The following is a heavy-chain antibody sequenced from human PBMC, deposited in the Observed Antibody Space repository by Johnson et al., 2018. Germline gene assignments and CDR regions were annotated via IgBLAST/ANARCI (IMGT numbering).Heavy chain of an antibody. Sequence: EVQLLESGGGLVQPGGSLRLSCAASGFTFNNYWMHWVRQAPGNGLVWVSRINADGSSTKYADSMKGRFTNSRDNAKNTLYLQKNSLRAEDTAVYYWAKENERGYSSSWYWKYYMDVWSKGTTVTVSS. CDR3: AKENERGYSSSWYWKYYMDV. V-gene: IGHV3-74*03. CDR1: GFTFNNYW. CDR2: INADGSST. D-gene: IGHD6-13*01. J-gene: IGHJ6*03.